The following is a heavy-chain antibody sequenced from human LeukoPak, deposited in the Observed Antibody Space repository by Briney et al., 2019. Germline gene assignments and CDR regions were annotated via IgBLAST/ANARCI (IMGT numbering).Heavy chain of an antibody. CDR1: GFTFSSYS. V-gene: IGHV3-48*04. CDR3: ARDPAGAFDI. Sequence: GGSLRLSCAASGFTFSSYSMNWVRQAPGKGLEWVSYISSASGSIYYADSVKGRFTISRDNAKNSLFLQMNSLRAEDTAVYYCARDPAGAFDIWGQGTMVTVSS. CDR2: ISSASGSI. J-gene: IGHJ3*02.